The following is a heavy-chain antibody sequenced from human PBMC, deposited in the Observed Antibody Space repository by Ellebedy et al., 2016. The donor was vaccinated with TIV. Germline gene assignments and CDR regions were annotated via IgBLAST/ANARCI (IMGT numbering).Heavy chain of an antibody. J-gene: IGHJ3*01. CDR2: ISSSGDST. CDR1: GFIFSSHN. Sequence: PGGSLRLSCAASGFIFSSHNMNWVRQAPGKGLEWVSGISSSGDSTYYADTVKGRFTVSRDNSKNMLFLQMNSLRADDTAVYYCARGGYQQAFDVWGPGTVVTVSS. V-gene: IGHV3-23*01. CDR3: ARGGYQQAFDV. D-gene: IGHD6-25*01.